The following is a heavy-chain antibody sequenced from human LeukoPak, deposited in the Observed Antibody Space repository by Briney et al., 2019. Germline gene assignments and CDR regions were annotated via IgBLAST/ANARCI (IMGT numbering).Heavy chain of an antibody. J-gene: IGHJ6*02. D-gene: IGHD3-3*01. CDR2: ISGSGGST. CDR1: GFIFSSYA. V-gene: IGHV3-23*01. Sequence: GGSLRLSCAASGFIFSSYAMNWVRQAPGKGLEWVSVISGSGGSTYYADSVKGRFTISRDNSKNTVYLQMNSPRAEDTAVYYCAKARSGITIFGVVPLGMDVWGQGTTVTVSS. CDR3: AKARSGITIFGVVPLGMDV.